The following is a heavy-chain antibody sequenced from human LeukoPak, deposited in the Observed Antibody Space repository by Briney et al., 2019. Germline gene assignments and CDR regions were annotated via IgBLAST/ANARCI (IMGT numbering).Heavy chain of an antibody. V-gene: IGHV3-49*03. J-gene: IGHJ4*02. Sequence: PGGSLRLSCTASGFTFGDYAMSWFRQTPGKGLEWVGFIRRKASGGTTECAASVKGRFTISRDDSKSIAYLQMNSLKTEDTAVYYCTRATGWTQKYYDSSGYSDYWGQGTLVTVSS. D-gene: IGHD3-22*01. CDR1: GFTFGDYA. CDR3: TRATGWTQKYYDSSGYSDY. CDR2: IRRKASGGTT.